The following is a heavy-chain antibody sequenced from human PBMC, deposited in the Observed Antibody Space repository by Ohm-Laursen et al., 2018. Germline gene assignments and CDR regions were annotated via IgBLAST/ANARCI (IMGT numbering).Heavy chain of an antibody. CDR2: IYYSGST. CDR3: ARVRAGYSPDY. CDR1: GGSMTSGGYY. Sequence: SDTLSLTCTVSGGSMTSGGYYWSWIRQRPGMGLEWIGYIYYSGSTYYNPSLKSLVTISVDTSKNQFSLKLNSVTAADTAVYYCARVRAGYSPDYWGQGTLVTVSS. D-gene: IGHD6-13*01. V-gene: IGHV4-31*01. J-gene: IGHJ4*02.